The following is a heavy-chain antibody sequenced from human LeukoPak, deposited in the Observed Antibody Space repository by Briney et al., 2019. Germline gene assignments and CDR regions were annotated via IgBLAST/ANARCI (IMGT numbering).Heavy chain of an antibody. J-gene: IGHJ4*02. Sequence: KSSETLSLTCAVSGYSISSGYYWGWIRQPPGKGLEWIGSIYHSGSTYYNPSLKSRVTISVDMSKNQFSLKLSSVTAADTAVYYCARRYGDYPYYFDYWGQGTLVTVSS. CDR3: ARRYGDYPYYFDY. CDR1: GYSISSGYY. CDR2: IYHSGST. D-gene: IGHD4-17*01. V-gene: IGHV4-38-2*01.